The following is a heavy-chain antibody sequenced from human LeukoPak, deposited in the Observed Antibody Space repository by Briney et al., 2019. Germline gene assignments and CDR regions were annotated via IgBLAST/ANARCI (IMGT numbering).Heavy chain of an antibody. Sequence: PGGSLRLSCAASGFIFSNYGMSWVRQAPGKGLEWVSSISFSSTHIYYADSIQGRFTISRDNSKNTLYLQINSLRADDTAVYYCAKDQDPHSYGSGSYAPFDYWGQGTLVTVSS. CDR3: AKDQDPHSYGSGSYAPFDY. CDR1: GFIFSNYG. CDR2: ISFSSTHI. J-gene: IGHJ4*02. D-gene: IGHD3-10*01. V-gene: IGHV3-21*04.